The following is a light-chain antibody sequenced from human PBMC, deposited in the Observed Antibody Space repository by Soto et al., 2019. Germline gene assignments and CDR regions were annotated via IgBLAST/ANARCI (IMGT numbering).Light chain of an antibody. CDR2: AAS. Sequence: DIQLTQSPSFLSASVGDRVTITCRASQGISSYLAWYQQKPGKAPKLLIYAASTLQSGVPSRFSGSGSGTEFTLTISSLQPEDFATYSCQQLNSYPPRYTFGQGTKLEIK. V-gene: IGKV1-9*01. CDR1: QGISSY. CDR3: QQLNSYPPRYT. J-gene: IGKJ2*01.